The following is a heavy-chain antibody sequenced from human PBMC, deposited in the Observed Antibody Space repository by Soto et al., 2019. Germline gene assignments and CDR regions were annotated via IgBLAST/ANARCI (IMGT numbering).Heavy chain of an antibody. V-gene: IGHV1-69*13. CDR3: ASKRGEFYYYDGMGF. Sequence: ASVMGCCKGSQGTLSSYAISWVRQAPGQGLEWRGGIITIFGTANYAQKFPGRVTITADEATSTAYIELSSLRSQDTAVYYWASKRGEFYYYDGMGFGAQGTTVAVSA. CDR1: QGTLSSYA. J-gene: IGHJ6*01. D-gene: IGHD2-21*01. CDR2: IITIFGTA.